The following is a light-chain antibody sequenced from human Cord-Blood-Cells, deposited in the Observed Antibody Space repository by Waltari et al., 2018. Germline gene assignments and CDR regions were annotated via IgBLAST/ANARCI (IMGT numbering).Light chain of an antibody. CDR1: QSISSW. CDR2: KAS. J-gene: IGKJ2*01. V-gene: IGKV1-5*03. Sequence: DIQMTQYPSTLSASVGDRVTITCRASQSISSWLAWYQQKPGKAPKLLIYKASSLESGVPSRFIGSGSGTEFTLTISSLQPDDFATYYCQQYNSYPYTCGQGTKLEIK. CDR3: QQYNSYPYT.